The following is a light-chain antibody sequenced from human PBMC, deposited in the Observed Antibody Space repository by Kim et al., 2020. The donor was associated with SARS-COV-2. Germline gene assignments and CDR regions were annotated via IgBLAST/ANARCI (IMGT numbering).Light chain of an antibody. CDR2: SKT. V-gene: IGLV1-40*01. J-gene: IGLJ3*02. CDR1: SSNIGAGYD. Sequence: RVTIACTGSSSNIGAGYDVHWYQQLPGTAPKLLIYSKTNRPSGVPDRFSGSKSGTSASLAITGLQAEDEADYYCQSHDSSLSGRVFGGGTQLTVL. CDR3: QSHDSSLSGRV.